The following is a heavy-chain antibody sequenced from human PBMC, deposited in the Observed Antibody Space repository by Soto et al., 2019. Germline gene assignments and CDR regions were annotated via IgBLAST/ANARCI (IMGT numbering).Heavy chain of an antibody. D-gene: IGHD2-2*01. Sequence: VQLVESGGGLVQPGGSLRLSCAASGFTFSSHAIHWVRQAPGKGLEWVAVISYDGNNKYYADSVKGRFTISRDNSKNTLYLRMNSLRAEDTAVYYCARGLLPAAKPAGWYFDLWGRGTLVTVSS. CDR1: GFTFSSHA. CDR3: ARGLLPAAKPAGWYFDL. J-gene: IGHJ2*01. CDR2: ISYDGNNK. V-gene: IGHV3-30-3*01.